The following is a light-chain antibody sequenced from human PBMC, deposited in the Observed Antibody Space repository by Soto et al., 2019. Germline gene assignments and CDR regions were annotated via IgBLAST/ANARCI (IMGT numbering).Light chain of an antibody. V-gene: IGKV3-11*01. Sequence: EIVLTQSPATLSLSPGERGTLSCRASQSVSSYLAWYQQKPGQAPRLLIYAASNRATGIPARFSGSGSGTDFTLTISSLEPEDFAVYYSQQRSNWPITFGQGTRLEIK. CDR3: QQRSNWPIT. CDR1: QSVSSY. CDR2: AAS. J-gene: IGKJ5*01.